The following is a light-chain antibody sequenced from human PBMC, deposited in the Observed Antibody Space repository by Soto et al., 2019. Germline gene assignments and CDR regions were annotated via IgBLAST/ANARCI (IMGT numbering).Light chain of an antibody. CDR1: QSVSSS. Sequence: EIVLTQSPATLSLSPGERATLSCRASQSVSSSLAWYQHKPGQAPRLLIYDASNRAAGIPARFSGSGSGTDFTLTISALEPEDFAVYFCQQRNNWPPEFTFGPGTKVEI. CDR3: QQRNNWPPEFT. J-gene: IGKJ3*01. CDR2: DAS. V-gene: IGKV3-11*01.